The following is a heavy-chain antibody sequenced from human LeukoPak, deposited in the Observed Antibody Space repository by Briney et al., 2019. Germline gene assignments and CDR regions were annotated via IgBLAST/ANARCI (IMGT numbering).Heavy chain of an antibody. Sequence: SVKVSCKASGYTFTRYDINWVRQATGQGLEWMGWIHPNSGDTGYAQKFQGRVTIIRNTSISTAYMELSSLRSDDTAVYYCARGKPSDYGANFDYWGQGTLVTVSS. CDR2: IHPNSGDT. CDR3: ARGKPSDYGANFDY. CDR1: GYTFTRYD. V-gene: IGHV1-8*03. D-gene: IGHD4/OR15-4a*01. J-gene: IGHJ4*02.